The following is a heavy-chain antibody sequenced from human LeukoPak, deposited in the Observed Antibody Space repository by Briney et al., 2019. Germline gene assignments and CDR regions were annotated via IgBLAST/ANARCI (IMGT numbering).Heavy chain of an antibody. J-gene: IGHJ4*02. D-gene: IGHD5-18*01. CDR1: GFTFSSYG. CDR2: ISYDGSNK. V-gene: IGHV3-30*18. CDR3: AKESGGDTAMVLGY. Sequence: PGGSLRLSCAASGFTFSSYGMHWVRQAPGKGLEWVAVISYDGSNKYYADSVKGRFTISRDNSKNTLYLQMNSLRAEDTAVYYCAKESGGDTAMVLGYWGQGTLVTVSS.